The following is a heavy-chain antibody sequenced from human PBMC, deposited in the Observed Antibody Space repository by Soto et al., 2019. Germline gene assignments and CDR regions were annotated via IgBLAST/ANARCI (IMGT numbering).Heavy chain of an antibody. J-gene: IGHJ6*03. D-gene: IGHD3-10*01. V-gene: IGHV4-34*01. CDR3: ASNGHKARKTSKNSPAGYYYMDV. Sequence: QVQLQQWGAGLLKPSETLSLTCAVYGGSFSGYYWSWIRQPPGKGLEWIGEINHSGSTNYNPSLTSRVTISVDTSENQFSLKLSSVTAADTAVYYCASNGHKARKTSKNSPAGYYYMDVWGKGTTVTVSS. CDR2: INHSGST. CDR1: GGSFSGYY.